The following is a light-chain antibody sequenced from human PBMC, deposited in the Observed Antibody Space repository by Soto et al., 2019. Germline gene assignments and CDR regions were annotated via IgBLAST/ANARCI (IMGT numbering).Light chain of an antibody. V-gene: IGLV2-8*01. J-gene: IGLJ1*01. Sequence: QSVLTQPPSAPGSPGQSVTISCSGTSSDVGGFNYVSWYQQHPGRAPKVLIYEVNKRPSGVPDRFSGSKSGSTASLTVSGLQAEDEAEYYCSSYAVTNIFVFGTGTKVTVL. CDR1: SSDVGGFNY. CDR2: EVN. CDR3: SSYAVTNIFV.